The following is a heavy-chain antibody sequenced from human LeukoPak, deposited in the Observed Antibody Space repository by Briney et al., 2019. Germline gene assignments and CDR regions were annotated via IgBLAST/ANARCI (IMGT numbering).Heavy chain of an antibody. CDR3: ARKSIVAAGRKPYDY. Sequence: SETLSLTCAVYGGSFSGYYWSWIRQHPGKGLEWIGEIDHSGRTNSNPSLKSRVTISVDMSKNQFFLRLSSVTAADTAVYYCARKSIVAAGRKPYDYWDQGTLVTVSP. CDR2: IDHSGRT. CDR1: GGSFSGYY. V-gene: IGHV4-34*01. D-gene: IGHD6-13*01. J-gene: IGHJ4*02.